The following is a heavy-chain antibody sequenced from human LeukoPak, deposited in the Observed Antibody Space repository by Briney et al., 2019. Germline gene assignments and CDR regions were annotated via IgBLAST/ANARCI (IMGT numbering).Heavy chain of an antibody. CDR3: AATVAGSKHFDY. CDR1: GGSISSYY. V-gene: IGHV4-4*07. Sequence: PSESLPLTCTVSGGSISSYYWSWIRQPAGKGLEWIGRILTSGSTNYNPSHKSRVTMSVDTSKNQFSLKLSSVTAADMAVYYCAATVAGSKHFDYWGQGSLVTVSP. D-gene: IGHD6-19*01. CDR2: ILTSGST. J-gene: IGHJ4*02.